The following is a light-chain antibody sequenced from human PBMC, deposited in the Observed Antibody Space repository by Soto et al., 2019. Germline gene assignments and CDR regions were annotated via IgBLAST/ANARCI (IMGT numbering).Light chain of an antibody. Sequence: EIVLTQSPGTLSLSPGERATLSCRASQSISSRNLAWYQQKPGQAPRLLIYGASTGATGTPDRFSGSGSGTDFTLTISRLEPEDFAVYYCQQYDSSPLTFGQGTKVEIK. CDR1: QSISSRN. CDR3: QQYDSSPLT. V-gene: IGKV3-20*01. J-gene: IGKJ1*01. CDR2: GAS.